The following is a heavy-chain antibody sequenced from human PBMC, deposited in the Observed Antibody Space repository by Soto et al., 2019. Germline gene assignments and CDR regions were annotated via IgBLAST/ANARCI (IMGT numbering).Heavy chain of an antibody. CDR2: MNAGSGDT. D-gene: IGHD3-3*01. J-gene: IGHJ4*02. CDR1: GSTVTNYA. Sequence: QVHLVQSGAEVQKPGASVKVSCKASGSTVTNYAVHWVRHAPGQSLEWMGWMNAGSGDTKSSQKFQGRVTITRDTSASTVYRELSRLTSEDTAIYYCARGAYDFWSGYQYFDSWGQGSLVTVSA. CDR3: ARGAYDFWSGYQYFDS. V-gene: IGHV1-3*01.